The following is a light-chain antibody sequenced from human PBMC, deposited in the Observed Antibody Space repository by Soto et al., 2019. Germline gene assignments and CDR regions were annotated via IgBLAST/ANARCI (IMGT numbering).Light chain of an antibody. CDR1: SSDVGASDF. V-gene: IGLV2-14*01. CDR3: SSYTTRHTLV. Sequence: QSVLTQPASVSESPGQSITISCTGTSSDVGASDFVSWYQQHQGKAPELIIYEISNRPSGVSSRFSGSKSGNTASLTISGLQADDESDYYCSSYTTRHTLVVGGGTQVTGL. J-gene: IGLJ2*01. CDR2: EIS.